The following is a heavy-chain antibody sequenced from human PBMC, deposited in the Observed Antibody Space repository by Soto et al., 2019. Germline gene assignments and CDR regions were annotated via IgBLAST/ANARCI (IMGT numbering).Heavy chain of an antibody. CDR1: GGSISSGGYY. Sequence: SETLSLTCTVSGGSISSGGYYWSWIRQHPGKGLEWIGYIYYSGSTYYNPSLKSRVTISVDTSKNKFSLKLSSVTAADTAVYYCVSTVTTNEFDYWGQGTLVTVSS. D-gene: IGHD4-17*01. J-gene: IGHJ4*02. V-gene: IGHV4-31*03. CDR2: IYYSGST. CDR3: VSTVTTNEFDY.